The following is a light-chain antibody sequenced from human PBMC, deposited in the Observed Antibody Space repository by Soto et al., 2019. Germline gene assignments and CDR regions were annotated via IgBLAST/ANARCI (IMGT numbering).Light chain of an antibody. J-gene: IGLJ2*01. CDR2: DVS. Sequence: QSALTQPASVSGSPGQSITISCTGTGSDVGGYNYVSWYQQHPGKAPKVMIYDVSNRPSGVSNRFSGSKSGNTASLTISGLQAEDEADYYCSSYTSDSTPLVFGGGTQLTV. CDR1: GSDVGGYNY. V-gene: IGLV2-14*01. CDR3: SSYTSDSTPLV.